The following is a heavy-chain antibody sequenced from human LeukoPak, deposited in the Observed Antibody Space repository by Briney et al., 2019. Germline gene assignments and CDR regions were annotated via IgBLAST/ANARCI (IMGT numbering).Heavy chain of an antibody. CDR1: GFTFSSYW. V-gene: IGHV3-74*01. CDR2: INSDGSST. J-gene: IGHJ5*02. D-gene: IGHD1-26*01. Sequence: GGSLRLSCAASGFTFSSYWMHWVRHAPGKGLVWVSRINSDGSSTSYADSVKGRFTISRDNAKNTLYLQMNSLRAEDTAIYYCAKKYSTGLDPWGQGTLVTVSS. CDR3: AKKYSTGLDP.